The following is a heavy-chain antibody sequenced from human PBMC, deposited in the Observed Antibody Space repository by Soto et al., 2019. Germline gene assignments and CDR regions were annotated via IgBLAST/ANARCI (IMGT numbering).Heavy chain of an antibody. CDR2: ISAYNGNT. D-gene: IGHD2-2*01. V-gene: IGHV1-18*04. J-gene: IGHJ6*02. CDR1: GYTFTSYG. CDR3: ARALENIVVVPAAPSYYYYGMDV. Sequence: ASVKVSCKASGYTFTSYGISWVRQAPGQGLEWMGWISAYNGNTNYAQKLQGRVTMTTDTSTSTAYMELRSLRSDGTAVYYCARALENIVVVPAAPSYYYYGMDVWGQGTTVTVSS.